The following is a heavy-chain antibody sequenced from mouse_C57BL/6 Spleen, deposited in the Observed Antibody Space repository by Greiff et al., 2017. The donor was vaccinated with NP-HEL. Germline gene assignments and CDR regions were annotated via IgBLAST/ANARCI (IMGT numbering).Heavy chain of an antibody. D-gene: IGHD1-2*01. CDR3: APLRENWYFDV. Sequence: EVQLQQSGPELVKPGASVKISCKASGYTFTDYYMNWVKQSHGKSLEWIGDINPNNGGTSYNQKFKGKATLTVDKSSSTAYMELRSLTSEDSAVYYCAPLRENWYFDVWGTGTTVTVSS. V-gene: IGHV1-26*01. CDR1: GYTFTDYY. J-gene: IGHJ1*03. CDR2: INPNNGGT.